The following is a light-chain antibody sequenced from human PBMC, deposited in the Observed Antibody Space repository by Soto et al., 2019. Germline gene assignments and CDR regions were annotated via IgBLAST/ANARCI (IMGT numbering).Light chain of an antibody. CDR2: DAS. V-gene: IGKV3-11*01. Sequence: EIVLTQSPATLSLSPGERATLSCRASQSVNSDLAWFQQKPGQAPRLLIYDASNRATGIPARFSGSGSETDFTLTISSLEPEDFVVYYCQQRENLITFGGGTKVEI. CDR3: QQRENLIT. CDR1: QSVNSD. J-gene: IGKJ4*01.